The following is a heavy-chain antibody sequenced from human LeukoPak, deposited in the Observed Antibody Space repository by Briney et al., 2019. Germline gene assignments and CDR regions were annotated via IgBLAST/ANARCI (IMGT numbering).Heavy chain of an antibody. CDR2: LYYSGST. Sequence: SETLSLTCTVSGDSITDSNCYWGWIRQPPGKGLDWIGSLYYSGSTYYNPSLKSRVTISVDTSKNQFSLKLSSVTAADTAVYSCLRLERGISPLSNFDNWGKEPWSSSPQ. D-gene: IGHD1-1*01. V-gene: IGHV4-39*01. CDR1: GDSITDSNCY. CDR3: LRLERGISPLSNFDN. J-gene: IGHJ4*01.